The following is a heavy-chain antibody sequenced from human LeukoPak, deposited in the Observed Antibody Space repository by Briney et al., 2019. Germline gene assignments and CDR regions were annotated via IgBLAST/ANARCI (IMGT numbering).Heavy chain of an antibody. J-gene: IGHJ3*02. Sequence: GGSLRLSCAASGFTFSSYGMHWVRQAPGKGLEWVAFIRYDGTDKFYADSVKGRFTISRDSSKNTLFLQMNSLRAEDTAVYYCAREYYYDSSAYAFDIWGQGTMVTVSS. D-gene: IGHD3-22*01. CDR2: IRYDGTDK. V-gene: IGHV3-33*08. CDR1: GFTFSSYG. CDR3: AREYYYDSSAYAFDI.